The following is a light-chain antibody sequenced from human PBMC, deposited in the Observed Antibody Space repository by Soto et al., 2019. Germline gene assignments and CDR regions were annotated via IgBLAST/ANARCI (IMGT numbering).Light chain of an antibody. V-gene: IGKV3-15*01. J-gene: IGKJ1*01. CDR3: HQYKNWPVT. CDR1: QSVSSN. CDR2: AAS. Sequence: EIGLTQSPATLSLSPGERATLSCRASQSVSSNLAWYSQNHGQAPRLLIYAASTRATDIPGRFSGSGSGTDLTITISSLQSEDFEVYYCHQYKNWPVTFGQGTKVDIK.